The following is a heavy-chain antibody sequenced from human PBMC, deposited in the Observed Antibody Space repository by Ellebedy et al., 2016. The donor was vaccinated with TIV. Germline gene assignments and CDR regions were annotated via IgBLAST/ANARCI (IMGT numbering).Heavy chain of an antibody. CDR2: ISGSGGST. J-gene: IGHJ6*02. CDR1: GFTFSSYA. CDR3: AKDHLLPSPFDWVPIKNYYYYGMDV. D-gene: IGHD3-9*01. Sequence: GGSLRLSXAASGFTFSSYAMSWVRQAPGKGLEWVSAISGSGGSTYYADSVKGRFTISRDNSKNTLYLQMNSLRAEDTAVYYCAKDHLLPSPFDWVPIKNYYYYGMDVWGQGTTVTVSS. V-gene: IGHV3-23*01.